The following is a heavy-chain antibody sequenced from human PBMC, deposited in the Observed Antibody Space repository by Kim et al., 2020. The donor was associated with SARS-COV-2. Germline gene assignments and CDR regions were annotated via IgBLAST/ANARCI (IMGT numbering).Heavy chain of an antibody. CDR1: GGSISSSNW. CDR2: IYHSGST. J-gene: IGHJ5*02. V-gene: IGHV4-4*02. CDR3: ARSGLLYSSSWYWFDP. Sequence: SETLFLTCAVSGGSISSSNWWSWVRQPPGKGLEWIGEIYHSGSTNYNPSLKSRVTISVDKSKNQFSLKLSSVTAADTAVYYCARSGLLYSSSWYWFDPWGQGTLVTVSS. D-gene: IGHD6-13*01.